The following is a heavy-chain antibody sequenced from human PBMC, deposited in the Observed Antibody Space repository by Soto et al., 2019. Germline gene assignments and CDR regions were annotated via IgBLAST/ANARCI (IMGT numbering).Heavy chain of an antibody. D-gene: IGHD3-3*01. CDR1: GNTFTSYG. Sequence: VASVKVSCKASGNTFTSYGISWLRHAPGQGLEWMGWISAYNGNTNYAQKLQGRVTMTTDTSTSTAYMELRSLRSDDTAVYYCARVLRFLEWSLDYWGQGTLVTVSS. CDR2: ISAYNGNT. J-gene: IGHJ4*02. CDR3: ARVLRFLEWSLDY. V-gene: IGHV1-18*01.